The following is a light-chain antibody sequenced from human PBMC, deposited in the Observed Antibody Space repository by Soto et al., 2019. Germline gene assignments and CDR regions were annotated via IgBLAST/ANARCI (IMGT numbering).Light chain of an antibody. V-gene: IGLV1-40*01. CDR2: GNS. J-gene: IGLJ1*01. CDR3: QSSDSSLSAHYV. Sequence: QSVLTQPPSVSGAPGQRVTISCTGSSSNIGATYDVQWYQQLPGTAPKLLIYGNSNRPSGVPDRFSGSKSGTSASLAITGLQADDEAEYYCQSSDSSLSAHYVFGTGTKVTVL. CDR1: SSNIGATYD.